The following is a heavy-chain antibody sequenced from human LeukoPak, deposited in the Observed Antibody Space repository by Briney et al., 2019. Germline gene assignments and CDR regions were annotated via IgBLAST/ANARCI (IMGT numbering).Heavy chain of an antibody. D-gene: IGHD1-26*01. V-gene: IGHV3-74*01. CDR2: AHGDGYSI. Sequence: GGSLRLSCAASGFPFSSYAMYWVRQAPGKGLVWVARAHGDGYSISYADSVRGRFTISRDNAKDTLYLHMNSLRPEDTAVYYCARAQVGAPTDFWGQGTLATVSS. CDR1: GFPFSSYA. CDR3: ARAQVGAPTDF. J-gene: IGHJ4*02.